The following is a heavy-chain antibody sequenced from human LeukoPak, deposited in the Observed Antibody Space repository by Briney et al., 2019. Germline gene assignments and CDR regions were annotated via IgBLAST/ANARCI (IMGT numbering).Heavy chain of an antibody. J-gene: IGHJ4*02. Sequence: SETLSLTCTVSGGSISRYYWSWIRQPPGKGLEWIGYMYYSGTTNSNPSLNSRVSISLDTSKNQFSLKLSSVTAADTAVYYCASVEYAAMANYFHYWGQGTLDTVSS. D-gene: IGHD5-18*01. CDR2: MYYSGTT. CDR3: ASVEYAAMANYFHY. V-gene: IGHV4-59*01. CDR1: GGSISRYY.